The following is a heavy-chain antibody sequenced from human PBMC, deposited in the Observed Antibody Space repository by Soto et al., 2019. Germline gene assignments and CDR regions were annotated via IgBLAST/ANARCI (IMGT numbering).Heavy chain of an antibody. CDR3: AKDARILDYGFWSGGNDAFDI. Sequence: DVQLVESGGGLMQPGESLRLSCAASGLTVSGKKYVAWVRQAPGKGLEWVSALYDVDGSFYADSVKGRFTISRDNSKDMLHLQMHSLRAEDTAVYYCAKDARILDYGFWSGGNDAFDIWGQGTKVTVSS. V-gene: IGHV3-53*01. CDR2: LYDVDGS. D-gene: IGHD3-3*01. CDR1: GLTVSGKKY. J-gene: IGHJ3*02.